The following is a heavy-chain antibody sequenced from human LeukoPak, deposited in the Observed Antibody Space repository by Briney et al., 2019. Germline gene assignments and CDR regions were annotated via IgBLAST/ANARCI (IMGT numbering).Heavy chain of an antibody. D-gene: IGHD3-22*01. CDR2: IYTSGST. J-gene: IGHJ6*03. CDR3: AKDGDYYYDSSGYYHPYYMDV. CDR1: GGSISSYY. V-gene: IGHV4-4*07. Sequence: PSETLSLTCTVSGGSISSYYWSWIRQPAGKGLEWIGRIYTSGSTNYNPSLKSRVTMSVDTSKNQFSLKLSSVTAADTAVYYCAKDGDYYYDSSGYYHPYYMDVWGKGTTVTISS.